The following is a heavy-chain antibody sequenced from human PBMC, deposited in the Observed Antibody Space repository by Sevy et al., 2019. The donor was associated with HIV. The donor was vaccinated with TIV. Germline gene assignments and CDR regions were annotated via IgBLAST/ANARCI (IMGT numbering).Heavy chain of an antibody. D-gene: IGHD4-17*01. Sequence: GGSLRLTCAASGFTFSIYWMTWVRQAPGKGLEWVANIKQDGSEKYYVDSVKGRFTISRDNAKNSLYLQMNSLRADDTAVYYCAGDWGDDFDDRRASYYYFYGMDVWGQGTTVTVS. CDR3: AGDWGDDFDDRRASYYYFYGMDV. J-gene: IGHJ6*02. V-gene: IGHV3-7*01. CDR1: GFTFSIYW. CDR2: IKQDGSEK.